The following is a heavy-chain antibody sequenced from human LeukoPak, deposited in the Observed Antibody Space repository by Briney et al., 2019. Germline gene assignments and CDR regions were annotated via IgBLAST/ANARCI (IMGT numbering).Heavy chain of an antibody. CDR2: ISYDGSNK. D-gene: IGHD2-15*01. CDR1: GFTFSSYA. CDR3: ATNPYCSGGSCFRLYYYYYYMDV. Sequence: GGSLRLSCAASGFTFSSYAMHWVRQAPSKGLEWVAVISYDGSNKYYADSVKGRFTISRDNSKNTLYLQMNSLRAEDTAVYYCATNPYCSGGSCFRLYYYYYYMDVWGKGTTVTVSS. V-gene: IGHV3-30*01. J-gene: IGHJ6*03.